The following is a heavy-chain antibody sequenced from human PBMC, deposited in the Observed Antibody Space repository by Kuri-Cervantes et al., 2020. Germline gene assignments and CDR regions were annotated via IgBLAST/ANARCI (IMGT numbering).Heavy chain of an antibody. CDR1: GFTFDDYA. CDR2: ISWNGGSV. J-gene: IGHJ4*02. D-gene: IGHD6-19*01. Sequence: GGSLRLSCAASGFTFDDYAMHWVRQAPGKGLEWVSSISWNGGSVAYAESVKGRFTVSRDNAKNALFLQMNSLTREDTAFYYCAKAPLSWLALHYIDSWGQGTLVTVSS. CDR3: AKAPLSWLALHYIDS. V-gene: IGHV3-9*01.